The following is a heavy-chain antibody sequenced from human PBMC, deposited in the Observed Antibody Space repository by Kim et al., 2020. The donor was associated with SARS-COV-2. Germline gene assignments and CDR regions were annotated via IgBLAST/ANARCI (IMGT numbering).Heavy chain of an antibody. D-gene: IGHD3-16*01. J-gene: IGHJ4*02. Sequence: GGSLRLSCAAYGFTFRGSTMTWVRQPPGKGLEWVSSISGSADYIVYADSVKGRFTISRDNAENSLYLHMNSLRAEDTAIYYCARVSGAYPQNFDYWGQGTLVTVSS. V-gene: IGHV3-21*01. CDR1: GFTFRGST. CDR3: ARVSGAYPQNFDY. CDR2: ISGSADYI.